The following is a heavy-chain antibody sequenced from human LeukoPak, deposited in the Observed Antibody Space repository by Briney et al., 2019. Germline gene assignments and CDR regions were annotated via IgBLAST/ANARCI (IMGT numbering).Heavy chain of an antibody. Sequence: GGSLRLSCVVSGFTVSSNYMSWVRQAPGKGLERVSVLYSGGNTYHADSVKGRFTISRDNSKNTLYLQMNSLRAEDTAVYYCAREGASSSFGYWGQGTLVTVSS. CDR2: LYSGGNT. V-gene: IGHV3-53*01. D-gene: IGHD6-13*01. CDR3: AREGASSSFGY. J-gene: IGHJ4*02. CDR1: GFTVSSNY.